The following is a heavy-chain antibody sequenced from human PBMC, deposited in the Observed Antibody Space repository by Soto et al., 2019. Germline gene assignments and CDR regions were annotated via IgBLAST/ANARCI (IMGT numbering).Heavy chain of an antibody. CDR1: GGTFSSYS. J-gene: IGHJ4*02. D-gene: IGHD6-19*01. V-gene: IGHV1-69*02. Sequence: QVQLVQSGAEVKKPGSSVKVSCKASGGTFSSYSISWVRQAPGQGLEWMGRIIPILGIANYAQKLQGRVTITADKSTSTAYMELSSMRSEDPAVYYCARGAAVIAVAGPSYDFDSWGQGTLVTVSS. CDR2: IIPILGIA. CDR3: ARGAAVIAVAGPSYDFDS.